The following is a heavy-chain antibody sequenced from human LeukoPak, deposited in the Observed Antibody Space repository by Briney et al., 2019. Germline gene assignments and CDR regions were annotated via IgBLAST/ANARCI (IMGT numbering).Heavy chain of an antibody. V-gene: IGHV4-61*02. CDR3: ARGGVYDAHSSGWYGSLGLYMDV. CDR1: GGSLSSGSYY. Sequence: PSETLSPACTVSGGSLSSGSYYWGWIRQPPGKGLGGVGGIYTSGSTNYNPSLKSRVTISVDTSKNQFSLKLSSVTAADTAVYYCARGGVYDAHSSGWYGSLGLYMDVWGKGTTVTVSS. CDR2: IYTSGST. D-gene: IGHD6-19*01. J-gene: IGHJ6*03.